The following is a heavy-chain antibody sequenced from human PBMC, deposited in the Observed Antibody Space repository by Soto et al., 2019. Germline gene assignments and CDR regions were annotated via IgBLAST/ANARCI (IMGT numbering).Heavy chain of an antibody. CDR2: IYYSGST. CDR3: ASQLGYCSGGSCSKGSYFDY. CDR1: SASISSGDYY. V-gene: IGHV4-30-4*01. Sequence: PPETMSLTCTLSSASISSGDYYWSWIRQPPGKGLEWIGYIYYSGSTYYNPCLKRRGTISVDTSKNQCTLKVSSVTAADPDVYYCASQLGYCSGGSCSKGSYFDYWGQGTLVTVSS. J-gene: IGHJ4*02. D-gene: IGHD2-15*01.